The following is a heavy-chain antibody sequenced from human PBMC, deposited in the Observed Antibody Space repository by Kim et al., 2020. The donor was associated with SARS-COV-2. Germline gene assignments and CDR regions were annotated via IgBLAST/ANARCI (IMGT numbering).Heavy chain of an antibody. J-gene: IGHJ6*03. CDR3: ARDSSSWYWVNYYYYMDV. V-gene: IGHV1-18*01. CDR1: GYTFTSSG. Sequence: ASVKVSCKASGYTFTSSGISWVRQAPGQGLEWMGWISAYNGNTNYAQKLQGRVTMTTDTSTSTAYMELRSLRSDDTAVYYCARDSSSWYWVNYYYYMDVWGQGTTVTVSS. D-gene: IGHD6-13*01. CDR2: ISAYNGNT.